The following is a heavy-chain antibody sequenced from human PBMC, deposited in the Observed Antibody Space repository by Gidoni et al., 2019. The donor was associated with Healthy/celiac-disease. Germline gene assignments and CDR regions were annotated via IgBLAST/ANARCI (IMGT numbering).Heavy chain of an antibody. V-gene: IGHV4-39*01. CDR1: GGSISSSSYY. D-gene: IGHD6-6*01. CDR3: ARHMRRIQLGAFDI. CDR2: IYYSGST. J-gene: IGHJ3*02. Sequence: QLKLQESGPGLVKPSETLSLTCTVSGGSISSSSYYWGWIRQPPGKGLEWIGSIYYSGSTYYNPSLKSRVTISVDTSKNQFSLKLSSVTAADTAVYYCARHMRRIQLGAFDIWGQGTMVTVSS.